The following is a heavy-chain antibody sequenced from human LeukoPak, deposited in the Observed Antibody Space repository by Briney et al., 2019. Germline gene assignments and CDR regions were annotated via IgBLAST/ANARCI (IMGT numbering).Heavy chain of an antibody. CDR2: IYYSGST. Sequence: PSETLSLTCTVSGGSISSYYWSWIQQSPGKGLEWIGYIYYSGSTNYNPSLKSRVTISVDTSKNQFSLKLSSVTAADTAVYYCARGRDLPFFDYWGQGTLVTVSS. CDR1: GGSISSYY. J-gene: IGHJ4*02. CDR3: ARGRDLPFFDY. V-gene: IGHV4-59*01.